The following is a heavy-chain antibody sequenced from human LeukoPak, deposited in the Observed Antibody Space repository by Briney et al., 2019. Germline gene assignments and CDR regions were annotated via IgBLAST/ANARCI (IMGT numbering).Heavy chain of an antibody. CDR3: VRVLTVTFDY. V-gene: IGHV3-33*01. CDR2: VWSDGNGK. J-gene: IGHJ4*02. CDR1: GFTFSTYG. D-gene: IGHD4-17*01. Sequence: QAGGSLRLSCAASGFTFSTYGMHWVRQAPGKGLEWVALVWSDGNGKFYADSVKGRFTISRDNSKNTLYLQMSSLRADDTAVYYCVRVLTVTFDYWGQGTLVTVSS.